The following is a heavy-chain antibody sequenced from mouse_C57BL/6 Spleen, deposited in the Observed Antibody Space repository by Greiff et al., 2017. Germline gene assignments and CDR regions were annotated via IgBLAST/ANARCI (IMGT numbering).Heavy chain of an antibody. CDR1: GYTFTSYW. D-gene: IGHD3-1*01. Sequence: QVQLKESGAELVKPGASVKVSCKASGYTFTSYWMHWVKQRPGQGLEWIGRIHPSDSDTNYNQKFKGKATLTVDKSSSTAYMQLSSLTSEDSAVYYCAIFGEGSSWFAYWGQGTLVTVSA. CDR3: AIFGEGSSWFAY. V-gene: IGHV1-74*01. CDR2: IHPSDSDT. J-gene: IGHJ3*01.